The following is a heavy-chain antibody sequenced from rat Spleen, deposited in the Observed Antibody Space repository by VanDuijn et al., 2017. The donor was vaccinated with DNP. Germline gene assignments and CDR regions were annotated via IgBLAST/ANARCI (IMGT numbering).Heavy chain of an antibody. Sequence: VQLVESGGGLMQPGRSLKLSCAASGFTFSDYYMAWVRQAPTKGLEWMGAIWSNGGTDYNSSIKFRLSISRDTSKSQVFLKMNSLQTEDTAMYFCARWHLYLSYFDYWGQGVMVTVSS. J-gene: IGHJ2*01. D-gene: IGHD1-2*01. CDR2: IWSNGGT. CDR1: GFTFSDYY. V-gene: IGHV2-27*01. CDR3: ARWHLYLSYFDY.